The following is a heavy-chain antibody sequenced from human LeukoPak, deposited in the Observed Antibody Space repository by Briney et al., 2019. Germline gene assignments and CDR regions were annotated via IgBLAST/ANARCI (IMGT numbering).Heavy chain of an antibody. V-gene: IGHV4-39*07. CDR3: ASMITFGGVMSGAFGI. Sequence: SETLSLTCTVTGGSISSPIYYWGWIRQPPGKGLEWIGSIYYSGSTYDNPSLKSRVTISVDTSKNQFSLKLSSVTAADTAVYYCASMITFGGVMSGAFGIWGQGTMVTVSS. CDR1: GGSISSPIYY. D-gene: IGHD3-16*01. J-gene: IGHJ3*02. CDR2: IYYSGST.